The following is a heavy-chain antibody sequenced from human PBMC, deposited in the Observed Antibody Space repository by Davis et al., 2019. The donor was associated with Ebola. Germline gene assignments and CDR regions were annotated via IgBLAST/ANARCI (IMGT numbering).Heavy chain of an antibody. CDR2: ISGSGGST. Sequence: GGSLRLSCTDSVITFSSYAMTWVRQAPGKGLEWVSAISGSGGSTYYADSVKGRFTISRDNSKKTLYLQMNSLRAEDTAVYYCAREVMITFGGVIVISDYFDYWGQGTLVTVSS. CDR3: AREVMITFGGVIVISDYFDY. J-gene: IGHJ4*02. V-gene: IGHV3-23*01. CDR1: VITFSSYA. D-gene: IGHD3-16*02.